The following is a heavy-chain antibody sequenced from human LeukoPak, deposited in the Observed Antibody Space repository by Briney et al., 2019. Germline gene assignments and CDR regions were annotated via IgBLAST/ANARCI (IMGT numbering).Heavy chain of an antibody. CDR1: GYTFTGYY. J-gene: IGHJ6*02. CDR3: ARDSSPMIVVVIREYHGMDV. D-gene: IGHD3-22*01. V-gene: IGHV1-2*02. Sequence: ASVKVSCKASGYTFTGYYMHWVRQAPGQGLEWMGWINPNSGGANYAQKFQGRVTMTRDTSISTAYMELSRLRSDDTAVYYCARDSSPMIVVVIREYHGMDVWGQGTTVTVSS. CDR2: INPNSGGA.